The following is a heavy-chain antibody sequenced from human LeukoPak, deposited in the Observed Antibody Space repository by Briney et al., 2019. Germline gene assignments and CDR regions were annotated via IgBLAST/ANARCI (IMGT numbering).Heavy chain of an antibody. CDR3: ARLNDRADAFDI. V-gene: IGHV4-34*01. CDR2: INHSGNT. Sequence: PSETLSLTCAVYGGSFSGYYWSWIRQPPGKGLEWIGEINHSGNTNYNPSLKSRVTISVDTSKNQFSLKLSSVTAADTAVYYCARLNDRADAFDIWGQGTMVTVSS. CDR1: GGSFSGYY. J-gene: IGHJ3*02. D-gene: IGHD3-22*01.